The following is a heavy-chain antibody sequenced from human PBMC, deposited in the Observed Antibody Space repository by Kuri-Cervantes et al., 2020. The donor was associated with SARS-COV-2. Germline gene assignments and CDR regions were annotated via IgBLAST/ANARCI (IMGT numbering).Heavy chain of an antibody. V-gene: IGHV1-8*01. CDR1: GYTFTSSD. CDR3: AGRFYGSSWYNYYCDGMDV. CDR2: MNPNSGNT. D-gene: IGHD6-13*01. Sequence: ASLKVSCKASGYTFTSSDINWVRQATGQGLEGMGWMNPNSGNTGHAQKFQGRVTMTRNTSISTAYMGLSSLRSEDTAVYVCAGRFYGSSWYNYYCDGMDVWGQGTTVTVSS. J-gene: IGHJ6*02.